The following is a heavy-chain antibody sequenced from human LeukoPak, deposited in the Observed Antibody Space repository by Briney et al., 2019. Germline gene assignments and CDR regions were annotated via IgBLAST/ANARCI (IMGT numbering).Heavy chain of an antibody. V-gene: IGHV3-48*01. CDR2: ISSSSSTI. D-gene: IGHD3-10*01. CDR3: AKGSAYGRFFDS. J-gene: IGHJ4*02. Sequence: GGSLRLSCAASGFTFNNYWMSWVRQAPGKGLEWVSYISSSSSTIYYADSVKGRFTISRDDAKNSLYLQMNSLRVEDTAVYFCAKGSAYGRFFDSWGQGTLVAVSS. CDR1: GFTFNNYW.